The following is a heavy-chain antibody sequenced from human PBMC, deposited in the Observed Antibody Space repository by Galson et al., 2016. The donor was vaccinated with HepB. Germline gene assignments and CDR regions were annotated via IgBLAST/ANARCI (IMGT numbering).Heavy chain of an antibody. Sequence: SLRLSCAASGFSVSNDWMHWVRQAPGKGLEWVGLLKRKSDGGTANYAAPLKGRFTISRDDSKNTLYLQMNSLMTEDTGVYYCLGDDYWGQGTLVTVSS. CDR1: GFSVSNDW. J-gene: IGHJ4*02. V-gene: IGHV3-15*01. CDR2: LKRKSDGGTA. D-gene: IGHD2-21*02. CDR3: LGDDY.